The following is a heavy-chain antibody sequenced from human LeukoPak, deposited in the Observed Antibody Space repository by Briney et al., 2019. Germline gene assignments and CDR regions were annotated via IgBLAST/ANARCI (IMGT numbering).Heavy chain of an antibody. Sequence: GASVKVSCKASGGTFSSYAISWVRQAPGQGLEWMGGIIPIFGTANYAQKFQGRVTITADESTSTAYMELRSLRSDDTAVYYCARDEYSSGWSFDYWGQGTLVTVSS. D-gene: IGHD6-19*01. V-gene: IGHV1-69*13. CDR3: ARDEYSSGWSFDY. J-gene: IGHJ4*02. CDR2: IIPIFGTA. CDR1: GGTFSSYA.